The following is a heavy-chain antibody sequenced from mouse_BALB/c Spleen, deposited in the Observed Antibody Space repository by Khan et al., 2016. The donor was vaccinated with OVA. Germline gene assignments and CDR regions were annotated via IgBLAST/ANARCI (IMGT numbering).Heavy chain of an antibody. Sequence: DVQLVESGGDLVKPGGSLKLSCAASGFTFSTYGMSWVRQTPDRRLEWVATVSTCGSYTYYPDSVKGRFTLSRDNAKNTLYLQMSSLTSEDTATFYFTRLACYYDSEGFAYWGQGTLVTVAA. CDR1: GFTFSTYG. D-gene: IGHD1-1*01. CDR3: TRLACYYDSEGFAY. CDR2: VSTCGSYT. V-gene: IGHV5-6*01. J-gene: IGHJ3*01.